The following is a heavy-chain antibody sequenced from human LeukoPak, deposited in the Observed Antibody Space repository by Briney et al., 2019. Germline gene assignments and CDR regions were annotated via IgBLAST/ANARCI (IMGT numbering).Heavy chain of an antibody. CDR3: AGDPSRIKWGFLKF. D-gene: IGHD7-27*01. CDR2: ISTDGHDN. Sequence: PGGSLRLSCAASGFTFSSYPMHWVRQVPGKGLEWLVVISTDGHDNYYGDSVKGRFTISRDNSKNMVYLQMNSLRADDTALYFGAGDPSRIKWGFLKFWGQGALVTVSS. J-gene: IGHJ4*02. V-gene: IGHV3-30*04. CDR1: GFTFSSYP.